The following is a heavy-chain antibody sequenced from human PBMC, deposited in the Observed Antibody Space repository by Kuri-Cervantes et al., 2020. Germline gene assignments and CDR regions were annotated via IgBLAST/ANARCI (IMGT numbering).Heavy chain of an antibody. D-gene: IGHD2-2*01. J-gene: IGHJ4*02. CDR2: INRNSGGT. Sequence: ASVNDTCKASRYTFIGYYMHWVRQAPGQGLEWMGWINRNSGGTNYAHTFQGRFTMTRDTSISTAYLELSSLRADDTAVYYCAREIPQFCGSTSCYYWDVWGQGTLVTVSS. V-gene: IGHV1-2*02. CDR3: AREIPQFCGSTSCYYWDV. CDR1: RYTFIGYY.